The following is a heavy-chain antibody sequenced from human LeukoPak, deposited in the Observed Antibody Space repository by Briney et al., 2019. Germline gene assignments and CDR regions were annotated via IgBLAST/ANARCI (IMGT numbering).Heavy chain of an antibody. V-gene: IGHV3-7*03. J-gene: IGHJ4*02. CDR1: GLNFNSHW. Sequence: PGGSLRLSCAASGLNFNSHWMSWVRQAPGKGLEWVANINGDGRDKYYVDSVKGRFTISRDNAKNSVYLQMNTLRTEDTAVYYCAKSLRTRIYYFDYWGQGTLVTVSS. D-gene: IGHD1-7*01. CDR3: AKSLRTRIYYFDY. CDR2: INGDGRDK.